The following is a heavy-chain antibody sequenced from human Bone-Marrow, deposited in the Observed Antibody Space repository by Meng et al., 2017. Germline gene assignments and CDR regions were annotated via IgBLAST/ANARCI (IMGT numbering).Heavy chain of an antibody. CDR2: INHSGST. D-gene: IGHD1-26*01. Sequence: CAVYGGSFSGYYWSWIRQPPGKGLEWIGEINHSGSTNYNPSLKSRVTISVDTSKNQFSLKLSSVTAADTAVYYCARHMNSGTYPMDVWGQGTTVTVSS. V-gene: IGHV4-34*01. CDR1: GGSFSGYY. J-gene: IGHJ6*02. CDR3: ARHMNSGTYPMDV.